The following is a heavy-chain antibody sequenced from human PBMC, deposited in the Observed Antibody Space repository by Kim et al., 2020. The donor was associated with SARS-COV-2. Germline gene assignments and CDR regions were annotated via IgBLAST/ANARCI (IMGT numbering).Heavy chain of an antibody. Sequence: SETLSLTCAVYGGSFSGYYWSWIRQPPGKGLEWIGEINHSGSTNYNPSLKSRVTISVDTSKNQFSLKLSSVTAADTAVYYCARGGDYGDYNWFDPWGQGTLVTVSS. D-gene: IGHD4-17*01. CDR1: GGSFSGYY. J-gene: IGHJ5*02. V-gene: IGHV4-34*01. CDR2: INHSGST. CDR3: ARGGDYGDYNWFDP.